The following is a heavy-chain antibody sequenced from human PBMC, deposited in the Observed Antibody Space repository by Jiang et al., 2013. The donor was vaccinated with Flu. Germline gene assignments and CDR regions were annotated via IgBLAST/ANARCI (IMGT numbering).Heavy chain of an antibody. D-gene: IGHD3-22*01. CDR1: GFTFSSYA. CDR3: AKSGGRDYYDSSGYYDAFDI. J-gene: IGHJ3*02. Sequence: VQLLESGGGLVQPGGSLRLSCAASGFTFSSYAMSWVRQAPGKGLEWVSVISSSGGGTYYADSVKGRFTISRDNSKNTLYLQMNSLRAEDTAVYYCAKSGGRDYYDSSGYYDAFDIWGQGTMVTVSS. CDR2: ISSSGGGT. V-gene: IGHV3-23*01.